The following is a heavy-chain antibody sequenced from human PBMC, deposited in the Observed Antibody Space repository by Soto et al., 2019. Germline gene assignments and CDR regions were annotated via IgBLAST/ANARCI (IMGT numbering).Heavy chain of an antibody. CDR1: AGSTSSYY. V-gene: IGHV4-4*07. CDR2: IDTSGTT. D-gene: IGHD6-6*01. Sequence: SETLSLTCIVSAGSTSSYYVSWIRQPAAKGLGWIGRIDTSGTTNYNRSLKSRVTMSVDASKSQFSRNLSSVTAADTAVYYCGRGARGYDYFHGMDVWGQGTTVTVSS. J-gene: IGHJ6*02. CDR3: GRGARGYDYFHGMDV.